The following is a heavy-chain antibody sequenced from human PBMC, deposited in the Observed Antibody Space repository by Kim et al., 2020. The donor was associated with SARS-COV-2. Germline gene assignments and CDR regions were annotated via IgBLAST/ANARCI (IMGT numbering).Heavy chain of an antibody. CDR2: IIPIFGTA. J-gene: IGHJ6*02. D-gene: IGHD3-22*01. V-gene: IGHV1-69*13. Sequence: SVKVSCKASGGTFSSYAISWVRQAPGQGLEWMGGIIPIFGTANYAQKFQGRVTITADESTSTAYMELSSLRSEDTAVYYCARDPYYYDSSGYSLDYYYYGMDVWGQGTTVTVSS. CDR3: ARDPYYYDSSGYSLDYYYYGMDV. CDR1: GGTFSSYA.